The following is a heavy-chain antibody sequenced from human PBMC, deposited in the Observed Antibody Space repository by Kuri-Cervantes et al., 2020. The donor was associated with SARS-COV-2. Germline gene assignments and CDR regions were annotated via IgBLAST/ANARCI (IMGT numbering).Heavy chain of an antibody. CDR3: AKGFPNWGPLYYFDY. D-gene: IGHD7-27*01. CDR1: GFTFSSHA. Sequence: GESLKISCAASGFTFSSHAMYWVRQAPGKGLEWVAFIRYDGSNKYYADSVKGRFTISRDNSKNTLYLQMNSLRAEDTAVYYCAKGFPNWGPLYYFDYWGQGTLVTVSS. CDR2: IRYDGSNK. J-gene: IGHJ4*02. V-gene: IGHV3-30*02.